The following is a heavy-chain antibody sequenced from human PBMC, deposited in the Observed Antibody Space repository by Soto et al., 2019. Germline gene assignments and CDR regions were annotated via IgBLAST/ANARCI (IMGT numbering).Heavy chain of an antibody. J-gene: IGHJ6*02. CDR3: ARGRSSGWGNYYYGMDV. V-gene: IGHV4-34*01. CDR1: GGSFSGYY. D-gene: IGHD6-19*01. Sequence: PSETLSLTCAVYGGSFSGYYWSWIRQPPGKGLEWIGEINHSGSTNYNPSLKSRVTISVDTSKNQFSLKLSSVTAADTAVYYCARGRSSGWGNYYYGMDVWGQGTTVTVSS. CDR2: INHSGST.